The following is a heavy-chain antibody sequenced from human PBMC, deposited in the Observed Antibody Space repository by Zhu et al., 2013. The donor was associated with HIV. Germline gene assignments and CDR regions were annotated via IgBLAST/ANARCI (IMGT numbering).Heavy chain of an antibody. CDR2: IIPIFGST. D-gene: IGHD2-15*01. CDR1: ADTFSSYA. J-gene: IGHJ4*02. Sequence: QVQLVQSGADVKKPGSSVKVSCKASADTFSSYAISWVRQAPGQGLEWMGAIIPIFGSTNYAQKFQGRVTITADESTTTAYMELSSLRSEDTAVYFCARGIVVVGALYLTYWGQGNLVTVSS. CDR3: ARGIVVVGALYLTY. V-gene: IGHV1-69*01.